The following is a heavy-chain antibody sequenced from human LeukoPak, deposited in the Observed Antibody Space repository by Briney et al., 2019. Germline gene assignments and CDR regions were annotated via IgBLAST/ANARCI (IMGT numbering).Heavy chain of an antibody. D-gene: IGHD4-23*01. J-gene: IGHJ3*02. Sequence: HPGGSLRLSCAASGFTFSSYGMSWVRQAPGKGLEWVSAISGSGGSTYYADSVKGRFTISRDNSKNTLYLQMNSLRAEDTAVYYCAKDSGGNFGLPLGTVTNAFDIWGQGTMVTVSS. CDR2: ISGSGGST. V-gene: IGHV3-23*01. CDR3: AKDSGGNFGLPLGTVTNAFDI. CDR1: GFTFSSYG.